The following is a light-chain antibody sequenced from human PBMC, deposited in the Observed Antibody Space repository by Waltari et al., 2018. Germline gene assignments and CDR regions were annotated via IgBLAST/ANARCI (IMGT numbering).Light chain of an antibody. V-gene: IGLV2-14*03. CDR2: EVD. J-gene: IGLJ1*01. CDR1: SSDIGGYVY. CDR3: CSYTNSGTRV. Sequence: QSPLPQPASVSASPGQSITISCPGTSSDIGGYVYASWYQQHPGRAPKLIIYEVDKRPSGISSRFSGSKSGNTASLTISGLQPEDEADYYCCSYTNSGTRVFGTGTKVTVL.